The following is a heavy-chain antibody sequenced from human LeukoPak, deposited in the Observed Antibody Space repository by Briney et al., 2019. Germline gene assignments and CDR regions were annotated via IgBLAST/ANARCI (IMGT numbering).Heavy chain of an antibody. V-gene: IGHV3-33*06. CDR1: GFTFSSYG. Sequence: PGRSLRPSCAASGFTFSSYGMHWVRQAPGKGLEWMAVIWYDGSNEYYADSVKGRFTISRDNSKNTLYLQMNSLRAEDTAVYYCAKDRSWGLQIDYWGQGTLVTVSS. D-gene: IGHD2-21*01. J-gene: IGHJ4*02. CDR3: AKDRSWGLQIDY. CDR2: IWYDGSNE.